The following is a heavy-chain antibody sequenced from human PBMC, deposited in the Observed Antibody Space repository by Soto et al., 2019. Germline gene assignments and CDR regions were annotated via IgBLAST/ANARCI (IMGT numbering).Heavy chain of an antibody. CDR3: VRESTTSGPNWFDT. CDR1: GGSINSGRSP. J-gene: IGHJ5*02. CDR2: IYHSGST. D-gene: IGHD1-1*01. V-gene: IGHV4-30-2*06. Sequence: SETLSLTCSVSGGSINSGRSPWNWIRQSPGKGLEWIAYIYHSGSTYYNPSLKSRVTISVDRSENQFSLKLTSVTAADTAVYYCVRESTTSGPNWFDTWGPGILVTVSS.